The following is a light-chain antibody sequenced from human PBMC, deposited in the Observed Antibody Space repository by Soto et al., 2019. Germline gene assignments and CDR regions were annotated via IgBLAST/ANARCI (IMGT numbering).Light chain of an antibody. CDR3: QQSFSTPT. CDR2: SAS. CDR1: QRINIY. Sequence: EIQMTQSPSSLSTSLGDRGTITCRASQRINIYLNWYRQKPGKAPELLIYSASNLQSGVPSRFSGSGSGTDFTLTISSLQPEDFATYYCQQSFSTPTFGQGTRLEIK. J-gene: IGKJ5*01. V-gene: IGKV1-39*01.